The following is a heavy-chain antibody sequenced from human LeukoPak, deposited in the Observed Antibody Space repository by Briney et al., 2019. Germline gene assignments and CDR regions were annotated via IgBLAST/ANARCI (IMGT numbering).Heavy chain of an antibody. CDR1: GYNFTTYA. CDR2: ITPSGGT. CDR3: ARDRYGDGFAHFDY. J-gene: IGHJ4*02. Sequence: ASVKISCKASGYNFTTYAMHWVRQAPGQGLERMGWITPSGGTNYPQKFQGRVAITRDTSITTAYMDLSRLTSDDTAVYYCARDRYGDGFAHFDYWGQGALVTVSS. V-gene: IGHV1-2*02. D-gene: IGHD5-24*01.